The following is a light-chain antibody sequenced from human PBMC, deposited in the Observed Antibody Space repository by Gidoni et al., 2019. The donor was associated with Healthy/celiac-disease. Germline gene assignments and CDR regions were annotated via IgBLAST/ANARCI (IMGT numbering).Light chain of an antibody. CDR3: QSADSSGTDVV. CDR2: KDS. CDR1: ALPKQY. Sequence: SYELTQPPSVSVSPGQTAMITCSGDALPKQYAYWYHQKPGQAPVLVIYKDSERPSGSPERFSGSSSVTTVTLTISGVQAEDEADYYCQSADSSGTDVVFGGGTKLTVL. J-gene: IGLJ2*01. V-gene: IGLV3-25*03.